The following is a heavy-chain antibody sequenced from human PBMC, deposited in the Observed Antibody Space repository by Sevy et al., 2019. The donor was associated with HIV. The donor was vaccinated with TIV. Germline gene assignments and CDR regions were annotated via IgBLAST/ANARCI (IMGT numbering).Heavy chain of an antibody. D-gene: IGHD1-26*01. CDR2: IYSGGSI. V-gene: IGHV3-53*01. CDR3: ARGTSGYVDY. Sequence: GGSLRLSCAAPGFIVSSNYRTWVRQAPGKGLEWVSIIYSGGSIYYADSVKGRFIISRDNSKNTLSLQMNSLRAEDTAMYYCARGTSGYVDYWGQGSLVTVSS. J-gene: IGHJ4*02. CDR1: GFIVSSNY.